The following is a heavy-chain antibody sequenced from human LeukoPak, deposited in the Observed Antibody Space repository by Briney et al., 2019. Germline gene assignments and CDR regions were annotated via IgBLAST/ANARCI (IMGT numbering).Heavy chain of an antibody. Sequence: ASVKVSCKASGGTFSSYAISWVRQAPGQGLEWMGRIIPILGIANYAQKFQGRVTITADKSTSTAYMELSSLRSEDTAVYYCAREAAAAPGAFDIWGQGTMVTVSS. CDR2: IIPILGIA. J-gene: IGHJ3*02. D-gene: IGHD6-13*01. CDR3: AREAAAAPGAFDI. CDR1: GGTFSSYA. V-gene: IGHV1-69*04.